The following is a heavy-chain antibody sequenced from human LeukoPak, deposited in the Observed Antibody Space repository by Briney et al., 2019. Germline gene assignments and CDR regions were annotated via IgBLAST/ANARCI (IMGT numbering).Heavy chain of an antibody. CDR1: GFTFSSYG. Sequence: GGSLRLSCAGSGFTFSSYGMSWVRQTPGKGLEWVSAISGSGVSTYYVDSVKGRFTISRDNSKNTLYLQTNSLRAEDTAVYYCAKDALPGIAVAASYYYYYYMDVWGKGTTVTVSS. CDR2: ISGSGVST. J-gene: IGHJ6*03. CDR3: AKDALPGIAVAASYYYYYYMDV. D-gene: IGHD6-19*01. V-gene: IGHV3-23*01.